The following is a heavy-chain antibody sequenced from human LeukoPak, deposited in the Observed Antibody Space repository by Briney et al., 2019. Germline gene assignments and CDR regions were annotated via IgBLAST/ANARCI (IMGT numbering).Heavy chain of an antibody. CDR1: GGSITSGSEY. D-gene: IGHD2-2*01. J-gene: IGHJ4*02. CDR2: MYKSGST. CDR3: ARESPIWRSSTSCCPFDY. V-gene: IGHV4-61*02. Sequence: KTSQTLSLTCTVSGGSITSGSEYWTWIRQPAGKGLEWIGLMYKSGSTNYNPSLKSRVTISVDTSKNQFSLKMSSVTAADTAVYYCARESPIWRSSTSCCPFDYWGQGTLVTVSS.